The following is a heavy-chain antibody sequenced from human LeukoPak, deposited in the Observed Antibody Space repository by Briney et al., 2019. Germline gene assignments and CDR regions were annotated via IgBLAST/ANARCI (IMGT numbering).Heavy chain of an antibody. D-gene: IGHD3-16*01. Sequence: PSETLSLTCTVSGGSISSGSYYWSWIRQPAGKGLEWIGRIYTSGSTNYNPSLKSRVTMSVDTSKNQFSLKLSSVTAADTAVYYCARDLNGGSNTLGQGTLVTVSS. CDR1: GGSISSGSYY. CDR2: IYTSGST. V-gene: IGHV4-61*02. CDR3: ARDLNGGSNT. J-gene: IGHJ5*02.